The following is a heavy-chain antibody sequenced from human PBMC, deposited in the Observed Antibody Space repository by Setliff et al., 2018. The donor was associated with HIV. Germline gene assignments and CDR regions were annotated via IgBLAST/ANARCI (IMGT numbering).Heavy chain of an antibody. CDR3: ARSTTAD. Sequence: ASVKVSCKASGYTFTEFYVHWVRQAPGEGLEWIGWIYPNTGGTSYAQKFQGRVTMTRDTSISTAYMELSRLRSDDTAVYYCARSTTADWGQGTMVTVS. CDR1: GYTFTEFY. J-gene: IGHJ4*02. D-gene: IGHD4-17*01. V-gene: IGHV1-2*02. CDR2: IYPNTGGT.